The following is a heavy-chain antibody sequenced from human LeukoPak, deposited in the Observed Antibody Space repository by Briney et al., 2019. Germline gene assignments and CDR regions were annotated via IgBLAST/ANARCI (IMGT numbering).Heavy chain of an antibody. Sequence: ASVKVSCTASGYTFTSYYMHWVRQAPGQRLEWMGWINAGSGNTKYSQKFQGRVTITRDTSASTAYMELSSLRSEDTAVYYCARLEVDAPGYYYYGMDVWGQGTTVTVSS. D-gene: IGHD1-1*01. J-gene: IGHJ6*02. V-gene: IGHV1-3*01. CDR3: ARLEVDAPGYYYYGMDV. CDR1: GYTFTSYY. CDR2: INAGSGNT.